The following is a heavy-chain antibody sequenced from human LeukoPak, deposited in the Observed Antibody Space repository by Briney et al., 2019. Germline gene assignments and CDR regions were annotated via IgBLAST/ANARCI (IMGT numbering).Heavy chain of an antibody. D-gene: IGHD4/OR15-4a*01. J-gene: IGHJ4*02. Sequence: VGSVRLSCKASGSTFTGYYMRWVRQAPGKGLEWMAGFSSGGGKIIYVQTVQGRVTMSGDTSKNTLYMEMSSLRSEDTAVFYCSTDALTPLDCRGQG. V-gene: IGHV1-24*01. CDR3: STDALTPLDC. CDR2: FSSGGGKI. CDR1: GSTFTGYY.